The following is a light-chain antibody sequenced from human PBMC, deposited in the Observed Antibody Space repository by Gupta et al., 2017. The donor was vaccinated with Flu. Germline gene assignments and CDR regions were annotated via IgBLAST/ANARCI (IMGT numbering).Light chain of an antibody. CDR3: AAWDDSLNGRV. Sequence: SVLTQPPSASGTPGQRVTISCSGSSSNIGSNTVNWYQQLPGAAPKLLIYSNNQRPSGVPDRFSGSKSGTPASLAISGLQSEDEADYYCAAWDDSLNGRVFGGGTKLTVL. V-gene: IGLV1-44*01. CDR1: SSNIGSNT. J-gene: IGLJ3*02. CDR2: SNN.